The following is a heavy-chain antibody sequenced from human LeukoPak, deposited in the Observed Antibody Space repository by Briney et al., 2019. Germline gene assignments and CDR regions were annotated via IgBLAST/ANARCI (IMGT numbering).Heavy chain of an antibody. V-gene: IGHV4-39*01. CDR3: ARRTTGMDV. Sequence: SETLSLTCTVSGGSISSNIYNWGWLRQPSGQGLEWIGSISYSGNTYYKPSLKSRVTISVDTSKNQFSLKLSSVTAADTAVYYCARRTTGMDVWGQGTTVTVSS. D-gene: IGHD1-1*01. CDR2: ISYSGNT. J-gene: IGHJ6*02. CDR1: GGSISSNIYN.